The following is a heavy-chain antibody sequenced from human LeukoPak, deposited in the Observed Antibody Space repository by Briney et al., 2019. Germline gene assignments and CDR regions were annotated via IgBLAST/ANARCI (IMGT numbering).Heavy chain of an antibody. J-gene: IGHJ4*02. D-gene: IGHD2-2*01. V-gene: IGHV3-21*01. Sequence: GGSLRLSCAASGFTFSSYSMNWVRQAPGKGLEWVSSISSSSSYIYYADSVKGRFTISRDNAKNSLYLQMNSLRAEDTAVYYCAREYGVVPAGGYSDYWGQGTLVTVSS. CDR2: ISSSSSYI. CDR1: GFTFSSYS. CDR3: AREYGVVPAGGYSDY.